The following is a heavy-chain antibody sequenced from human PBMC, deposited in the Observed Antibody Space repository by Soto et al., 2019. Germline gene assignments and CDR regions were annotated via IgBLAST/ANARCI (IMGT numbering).Heavy chain of an antibody. D-gene: IGHD6-6*01. CDR1: GYTFTSCA. Sequence: VQLVQSGAEVKKPGASVKVSCKASGYTFTSCAMHWVRQAPGQRLEWMGWINAGNGNTKYSQKFQGRVTITRDTSASTAYMELSSLRSEDTAVYYCAREGGIAAPRDWGQGTLVTVSS. V-gene: IGHV1-3*01. CDR2: INAGNGNT. J-gene: IGHJ4*02. CDR3: AREGGIAAPRD.